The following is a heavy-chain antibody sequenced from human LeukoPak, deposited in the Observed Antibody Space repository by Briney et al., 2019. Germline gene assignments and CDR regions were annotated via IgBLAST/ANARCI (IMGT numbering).Heavy chain of an antibody. CDR3: ARVVPDYYDSSGYYYDI. J-gene: IGHJ3*02. V-gene: IGHV3-20*04. D-gene: IGHD3-22*01. CDR2: INWNGSST. CDR1: GFTFDDYG. Sequence: GGSLRLSCAASGFTFDDYGMSWVRQAPGKGLEWVSGINWNGSSTGHADSVKGRFTISRDNAKNSLYLQMNSLRAEDTALYYCARVVPDYYDSSGYYYDIWGQGTMVTVSS.